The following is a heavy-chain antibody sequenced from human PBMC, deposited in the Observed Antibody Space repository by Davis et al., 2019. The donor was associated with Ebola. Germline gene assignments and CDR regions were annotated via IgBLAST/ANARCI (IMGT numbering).Heavy chain of an antibody. D-gene: IGHD5-18*01. CDR1: GGSFSSYY. J-gene: IGHJ6*02. CDR2: INHSGST. Sequence: MPSETLSLTCAVYGGSFSSYYWSWIRQPPGKGLEWIGEINHSGSTNYNPSLKSRVTISVDTSKNQFSLKLSSVTAADTAVYYCASTYSYGPSSYYGMDVWGQGTTVTVSS. V-gene: IGHV4-34*01. CDR3: ASTYSYGPSSYYGMDV.